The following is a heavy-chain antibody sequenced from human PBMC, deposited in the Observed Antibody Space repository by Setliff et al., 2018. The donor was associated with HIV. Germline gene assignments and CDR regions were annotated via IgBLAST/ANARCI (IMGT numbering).Heavy chain of an antibody. CDR1: GGSISSRNFY. Sequence: SETLSLTCTVSGGSISSRNFYWGWIRQPPGKGLEWIGSIAYTGSGYYNSSLKSRVTISVDTSRNECSLKLTSVTAADTAVYYCEREVRWELPQGFDHWGQGSQVTV. CDR3: EREVRWELPQGFDH. V-gene: IGHV4-39*07. J-gene: IGHJ4*02. CDR2: IAYTGSG. D-gene: IGHD1-26*01.